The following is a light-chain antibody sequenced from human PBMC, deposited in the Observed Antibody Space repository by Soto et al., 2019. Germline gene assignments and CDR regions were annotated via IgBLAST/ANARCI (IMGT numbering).Light chain of an antibody. CDR1: QGISNY. CDR3: QKYNSAPPIT. Sequence: IQMTQSPSSLSASVGDRVTITCRASQGISNYLAWYQQKPGKVPKLLIYAASTLQSGVPSRFSGSGSGTDFTLTISTLQPEDVATYYCQKYNSAPPITFGQWTRLEIK. J-gene: IGKJ5*01. V-gene: IGKV1-27*01. CDR2: AAS.